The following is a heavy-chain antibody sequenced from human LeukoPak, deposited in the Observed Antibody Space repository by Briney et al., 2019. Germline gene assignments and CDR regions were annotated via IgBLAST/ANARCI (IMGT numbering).Heavy chain of an antibody. CDR1: GNIFSNYW. CDR3: ACRRYSDTWSDP. D-gene: IGHD6-13*01. V-gene: IGHV5-51*01. Sequence: GAPLLICCKGVGNIFSNYWIWCVRQMPGKLVEWRGIIYTGGSINNYSPSFQGQVTISADKSISTAYLQWTSLKRSDSAMYYCACRRYSDTWSDPWGEGALVTVSS. J-gene: IGHJ5*02. CDR2: IYTGGSIN.